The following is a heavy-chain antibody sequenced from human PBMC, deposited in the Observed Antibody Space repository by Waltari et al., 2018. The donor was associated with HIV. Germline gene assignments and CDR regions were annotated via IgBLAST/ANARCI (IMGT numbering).Heavy chain of an antibody. D-gene: IGHD3-10*01. Sequence: EVKLEESGGGWVQPGGSLTLTCEASGFTFSFYWLSWVRQAPGKGLEWVANINQDGTERHYVDSVRGRFTISRDNGKTSLFLQMNSLSVEDTAVYYCATTHGSGAYDNDFDYWGQGTLV. CDR3: ATTHGSGAYDNDFDY. J-gene: IGHJ4*02. V-gene: IGHV3-7*01. CDR1: GFTFSFYW. CDR2: INQDGTER.